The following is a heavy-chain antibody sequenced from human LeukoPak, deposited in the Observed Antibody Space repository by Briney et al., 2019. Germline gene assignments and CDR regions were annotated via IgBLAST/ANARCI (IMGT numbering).Heavy chain of an antibody. V-gene: IGHV1-8*01. CDR1: GYTFTNHD. J-gene: IGHJ3*02. D-gene: IGHD6-13*01. CDR3: ARDGRGAAAADDPLDI. Sequence: ASVKVSCKASGYTFTNHDFNWMRQATGQGLERTGWMNPNSGSTGYAQKFQGRVTMTRDTSLSTAYMELSSLTSDDTAVYYCARDGRGAAAADDPLDIWGQGTTVTVSS. CDR2: MNPNSGST.